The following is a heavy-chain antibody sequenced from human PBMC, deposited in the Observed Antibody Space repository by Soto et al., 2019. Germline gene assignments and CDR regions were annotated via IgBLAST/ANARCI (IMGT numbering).Heavy chain of an antibody. D-gene: IGHD3-16*01. J-gene: IGHJ4*02. Sequence: QITLKESGPTLVKPTQTLTLTCTFSGFSLTTSGVGVGWIRQPPGKALEWLALIFWDDDKRYSPSLNNRLTXTXXISKNQVVLTMTNMDPVDTGTYYCAHRPAMISFDYWGQGTLVTVSS. V-gene: IGHV2-5*02. CDR2: IFWDDDK. CDR3: AHRPAMISFDY. CDR1: GFSLTTSGVG.